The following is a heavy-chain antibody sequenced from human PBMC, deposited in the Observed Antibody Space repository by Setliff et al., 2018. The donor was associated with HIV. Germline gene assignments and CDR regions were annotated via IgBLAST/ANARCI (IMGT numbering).Heavy chain of an antibody. D-gene: IGHD3-10*01. V-gene: IGHV4-30-4*08. CDR1: GASMSSGDYY. CDR2: IYYSGNS. Sequence: SETLSLTCTVSGASMSSGDYYWSWIRQPPGKGLEWIGYIYYSGNSYYNPSLKSRVTLSVDTSKNQFSLKVNSVTAADTAVYYCAREVNIPVRGITDDAFDIWGQGTRVTV. CDR3: AREVNIPVRGITDDAFDI. J-gene: IGHJ3*02.